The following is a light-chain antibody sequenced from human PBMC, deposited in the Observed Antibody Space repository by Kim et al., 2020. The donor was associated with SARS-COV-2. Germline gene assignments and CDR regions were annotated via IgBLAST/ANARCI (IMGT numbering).Light chain of an antibody. V-gene: IGKV3-11*01. CDR2: DAS. CDR3: QQRTNWPIT. Sequence: PGESATLSCRASQSVSKYLAWYQQKPGQPPRILIYDASTRATGIPARFSGSGSETDFTLTISTLQSEDFAVYYCQQRTNWPITFGQGTRLEIK. CDR1: QSVSKY. J-gene: IGKJ5*01.